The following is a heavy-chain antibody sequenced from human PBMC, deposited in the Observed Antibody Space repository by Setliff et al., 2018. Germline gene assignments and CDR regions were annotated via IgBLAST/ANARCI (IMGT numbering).Heavy chain of an antibody. J-gene: IGHJ5*02. CDR3: ARYIPSAGCFDP. CDR1: GDSITSGSDY. CDR2: IYTTGNT. Sequence: TSETLSLTCTVSGDSITSGSDYWNWIRQPAGKGLEWIGRIYTTGNTNYNPSLKSRVTISVDTSKKQFSLMPTSVTAADTAVYCCARYIPSAGCFDPWGQGALVTVSS. D-gene: IGHD2-21*01. V-gene: IGHV4-61*02.